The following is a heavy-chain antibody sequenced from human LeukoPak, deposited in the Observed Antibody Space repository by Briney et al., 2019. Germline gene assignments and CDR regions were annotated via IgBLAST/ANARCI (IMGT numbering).Heavy chain of an antibody. D-gene: IGHD3-22*01. J-gene: IGHJ3*02. CDR2: ISYDGSNK. CDR3: AKVFWALIGSPYYDILTGLQPPPRPYYYDSSGYYSDAFDI. Sequence: PGRSLRLSCAASGFTFSSYGMHWVRQAPGEGLEWVAVISYDGSNKYYADSVKGRFTISRDNSKNTLYLQMNSLRAEDTAVYYCAKVFWALIGSPYYDILTGLQPPPRPYYYDSSGYYSDAFDIWGQGTMVTVSS. V-gene: IGHV3-30*18. CDR1: GFTFSSYG.